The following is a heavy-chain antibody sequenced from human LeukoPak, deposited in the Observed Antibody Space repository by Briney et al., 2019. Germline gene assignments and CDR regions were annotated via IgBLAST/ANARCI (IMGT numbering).Heavy chain of an antibody. CDR2: VFASGGGI. Sequence: GGFLRLSCAASGFTFSGYAMAWLRQAPGKGLEWLSGVFASGGGISYAESVKGRFTSSRDNSKDTLYLQMNSLRVDDTAVYFCAKDLNYGDGRWEFDVWGQGTQVSVS. J-gene: IGHJ5*02. CDR3: AKDLNYGDGRWEFDV. V-gene: IGHV3-23*01. D-gene: IGHD4-17*01. CDR1: GFTFSGYA.